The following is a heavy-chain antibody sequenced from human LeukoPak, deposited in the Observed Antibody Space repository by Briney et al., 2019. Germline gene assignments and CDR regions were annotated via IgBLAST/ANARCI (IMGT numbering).Heavy chain of an antibody. CDR3: ARDHGAYDFWSGIPGWFDP. V-gene: IGHV4-59*01. CDR2: IYYSGST. Sequence: PSETLSLTCTVSGGSISSYYWSWIRQPPGKGLEWIGYIYYSGSTNYNPSLKSRVTISVDTSKNQFSLKLSSVTAADTAVYYCARDHGAYDFWSGIPGWFDPWGQGTLVTVSS. CDR1: GGSISSYY. D-gene: IGHD3-3*01. J-gene: IGHJ5*02.